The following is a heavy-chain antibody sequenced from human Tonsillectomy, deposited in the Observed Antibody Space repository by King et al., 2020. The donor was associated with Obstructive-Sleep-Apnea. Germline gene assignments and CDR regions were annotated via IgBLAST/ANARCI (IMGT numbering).Heavy chain of an antibody. CDR1: GGSFSDYY. CDR2: INHSGST. CDR3: ARRERESTPNY. D-gene: IGHD1-1*01. Sequence: VQLQQWGAGLLKPSETLSLNCAVYGGSFSDYYWNWIRQPPGKGLGGIGEINHSGSTDSNPPLTRRVTMSVYMSKNQFSLKLSSVTAADTAVYYCARRERESTPNYWGQGTLVTVSS. V-gene: IGHV4-34*01. J-gene: IGHJ4*02.